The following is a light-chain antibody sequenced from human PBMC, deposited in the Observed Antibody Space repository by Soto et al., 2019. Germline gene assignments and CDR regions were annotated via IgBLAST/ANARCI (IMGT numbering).Light chain of an antibody. J-gene: IGKJ5*01. CDR1: QSMSIW. CDR3: HRSYSTPPPS. CDR2: AEP. Sequence: DIQMTQSPSTLSASVGDRVTITCRASQSMSIWLASYQQQKRKAPKLLIYAEPSLQSGVPSRFSGSGSGTDFTLTISSLQPEDFATSYCHRSYSTPPPSFGQGTRLEI. V-gene: IGKV1-39*01.